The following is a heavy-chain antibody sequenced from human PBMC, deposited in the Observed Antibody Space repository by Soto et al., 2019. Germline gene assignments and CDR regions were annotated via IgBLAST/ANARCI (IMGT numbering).Heavy chain of an antibody. J-gene: IGHJ6*02. CDR1: GFTFSNAW. CDR2: IKSKTDGGTT. D-gene: IGHD6-6*01. Sequence: SLRLSCAASGFTFSNAWMSWVRQAPGKGLEWVGRIKSKTDGGTTDYAAPVKGRFTISRDDSKNTLYLQMNSLKTEDTAVYYCTTSQAARSYYYGMDVWGQGTTVTV. CDR3: TTSQAARSYYYGMDV. V-gene: IGHV3-15*01.